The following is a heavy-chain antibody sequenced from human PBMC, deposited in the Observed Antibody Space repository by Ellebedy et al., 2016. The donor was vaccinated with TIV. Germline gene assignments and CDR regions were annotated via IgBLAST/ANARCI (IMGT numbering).Heavy chain of an antibody. V-gene: IGHV4-39*01. Sequence: SETLSLXCAVSAGSVRSSSFHWGWIRQPPGKGLEWIGTIYYSGNTYYNPSLKSRVTMSIDTPKNQVSLNLGSVIAADTAVYYCARRSPQMSWYFDYWGQGTLVSVSS. D-gene: IGHD3-16*01. CDR1: AGSVRSSSFH. CDR3: ARRSPQMSWYFDY. CDR2: IYYSGNT. J-gene: IGHJ4*02.